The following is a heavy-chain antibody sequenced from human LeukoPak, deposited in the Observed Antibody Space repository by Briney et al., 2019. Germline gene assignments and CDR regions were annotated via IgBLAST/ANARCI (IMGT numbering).Heavy chain of an antibody. Sequence: PGGSLRLSCAAPGSTFDDYGMSWVRQAPGKGLEWVSAIRGSGGSTYYADSVKGRFTISRDNSKNTLYLQMNSLRAEDTAVYYCAKLFNDYGDYYFDYWGQGTLVTVSS. CDR2: IRGSGGST. V-gene: IGHV3-23*01. J-gene: IGHJ4*02. CDR1: GSTFDDYG. CDR3: AKLFNDYGDYYFDY. D-gene: IGHD4-17*01.